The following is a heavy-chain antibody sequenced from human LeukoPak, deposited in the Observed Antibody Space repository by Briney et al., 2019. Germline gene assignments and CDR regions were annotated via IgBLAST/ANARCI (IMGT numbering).Heavy chain of an antibody. Sequence: PGGSLRLSCEASGFTFSRNVMHWVRQAPGKGLEWVALISYDGNNKFYADSVKGRFTISRDNSRNTLFLQMNSLRGEDAAVYSCARGGIPTGPYYYFYYMDVWVKGTAVTVSS. D-gene: IGHD3-10*01. CDR2: ISYDGNNK. CDR3: ARGGIPTGPYYYFYYMDV. J-gene: IGHJ6*03. CDR1: GFTFSRNV. V-gene: IGHV3-30*01.